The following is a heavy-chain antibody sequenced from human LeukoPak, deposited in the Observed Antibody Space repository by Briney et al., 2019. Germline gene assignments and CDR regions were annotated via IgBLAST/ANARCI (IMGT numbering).Heavy chain of an antibody. CDR3: ARRITYYFDY. D-gene: IGHD1-14*01. CDR2: IIPIFGTA. V-gene: IGHV1-69*01. J-gene: IGHJ4*02. CDR1: GGTFSSYA. Sequence: SVKVSCKASGGTFSSYAISWVRQAPGQGLEWMGGIIPIFGTANYAQKFQGRVTITADESTSTAYKELSSLRSEDTAVYYCARRITYYFDYWGQGTLVTVSS.